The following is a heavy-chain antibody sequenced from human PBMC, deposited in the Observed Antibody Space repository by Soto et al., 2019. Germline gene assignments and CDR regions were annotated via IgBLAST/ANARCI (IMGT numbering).Heavy chain of an antibody. CDR3: TSTMAGAFDI. D-gene: IGHD3-10*01. CDR2: IGISSSYI. Sequence: EVQLVESGGGLVKPGGSLRLSCAASEFTFSSYSMNWVRQAPGKGLEWVSSIGISSSYIYYADSVKGRFIISRDNAKNSLYLQMNSLRAEDTAVYYCTSTMAGAFDIWGQGTMVTVSS. V-gene: IGHV3-21*01. J-gene: IGHJ3*02. CDR1: EFTFSSYS.